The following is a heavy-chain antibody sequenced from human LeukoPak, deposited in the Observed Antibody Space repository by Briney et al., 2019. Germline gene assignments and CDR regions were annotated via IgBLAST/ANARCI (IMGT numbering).Heavy chain of an antibody. CDR1: GFTFSSFA. CDR2: ISASGGST. V-gene: IGHV3-23*01. Sequence: GGSLRLSCAASGFTFSSFAMSWVRQAPGKGLEWISVISASGGSTYYADSVKGRFTISRGNAKNSLYLQMNSLRAEDTAVYYCARDFGRAAADENYWGQGTLVTVSS. J-gene: IGHJ4*02. D-gene: IGHD6-13*01. CDR3: ARDFGRAAADENY.